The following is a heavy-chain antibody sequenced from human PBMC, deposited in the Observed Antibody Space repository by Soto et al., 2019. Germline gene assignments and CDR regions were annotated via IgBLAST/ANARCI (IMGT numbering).Heavy chain of an antibody. CDR2: IYYSGTT. V-gene: IGHV4-30-4*01. CDR3: ARGPNHYNPARGWFDP. CDR1: GGSIRSGDYY. D-gene: IGHD3-10*01. Sequence: SETLSLTCTVSGGSIRSGDYYWSWIRQPPGKGLEWIGYIYYSGTTYYNPSLKSRVAISVDTSKNQFSLKLSSVTAADTALYYCARGPNHYNPARGWFDPWGQGTLVTVYS. J-gene: IGHJ5*02.